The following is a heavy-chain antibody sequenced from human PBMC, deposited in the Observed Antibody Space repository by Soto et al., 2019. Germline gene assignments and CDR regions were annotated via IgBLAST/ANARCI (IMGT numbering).Heavy chain of an antibody. CDR1: GYSISSGYY. V-gene: IGHV4-38-2*01. Sequence: PSETLSLTCAVSGYSISSGYYWGWIRQPPGKGLEWIGSIYHSGSTYYNPSLKSRVTISVDTSKNQFSLKLSSVTAADTAVYYCARAYGSGSYPYYLDYWGQGTLVTVSS. CDR3: ARAYGSGSYPYYLDY. J-gene: IGHJ4*02. CDR2: IYHSGST. D-gene: IGHD3-10*01.